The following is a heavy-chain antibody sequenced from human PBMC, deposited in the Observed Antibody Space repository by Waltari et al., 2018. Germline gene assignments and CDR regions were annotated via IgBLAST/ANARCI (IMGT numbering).Heavy chain of an antibody. V-gene: IGHV3-7*03. J-gene: IGHJ4*02. Sequence: EVQLVESGGGLVQPGGSLRLSCAASGFTFSSNWMSWVRQAPGRGLEWLANIKPDGSQQYYVDSVRGRFSISRDNAKNSLYLQLNSLRAEDTAIYYCARDFNWGWDFWGQGTLVTVSS. CDR3: ARDFNWGWDF. D-gene: IGHD7-27*01. CDR1: GFTFSSNW. CDR2: IKPDGSQQ.